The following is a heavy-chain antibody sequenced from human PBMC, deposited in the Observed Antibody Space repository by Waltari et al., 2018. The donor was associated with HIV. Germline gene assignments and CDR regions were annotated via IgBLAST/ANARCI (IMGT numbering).Heavy chain of an antibody. V-gene: IGHV1-2*06. J-gene: IGHJ3*02. CDR3: ARGGPITMIVDDAFDI. Sequence: QVQLVQSGAEVKKPGASVKVSCKASGYTFTGYYMHWVRQAPGQGLEWMGRINPNSGGTNYAQKFQGRVTMTRDTSISTAYMELSRLRSDDTAVYYCARGGPITMIVDDAFDIWGQGTMVTVSS. CDR2: INPNSGGT. D-gene: IGHD3-22*01. CDR1: GYTFTGYY.